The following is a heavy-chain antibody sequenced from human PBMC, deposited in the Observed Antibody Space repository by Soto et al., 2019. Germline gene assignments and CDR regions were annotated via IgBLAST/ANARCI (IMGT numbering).Heavy chain of an antibody. CDR1: GFTFSSYA. CDR3: ARDLWSGYRNPADYGMDV. J-gene: IGHJ6*02. CDR2: ISYDGSNK. V-gene: IGHV3-30-3*01. Sequence: LSLTCAASGFTFSSYAMHWVRQAPGKGLEWVAVISYDGSNKYYADSVKGRFTISRDNSKNTLYLQMNSLGAEDTAVYYCARDLWSGYRNPADYGMDVWGQGTTVTVSS. D-gene: IGHD3-3*01.